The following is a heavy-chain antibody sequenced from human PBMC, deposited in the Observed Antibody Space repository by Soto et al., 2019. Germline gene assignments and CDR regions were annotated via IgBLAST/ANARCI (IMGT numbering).Heavy chain of an antibody. D-gene: IGHD3-10*01. V-gene: IGHV1-8*01. CDR2: MNPNSGNT. Sequence: ASVKVSCKASGYTFTSYDINWVRQATGQGLEWMGWMNPNSGNTGYAQKFQGRVTMTRNTSISTAYMELSSLRSEDTAVYYCARVWFGELLGGLWFDPWGQGTLVTVSS. J-gene: IGHJ5*02. CDR1: GYTFTSYD. CDR3: ARVWFGELLGGLWFDP.